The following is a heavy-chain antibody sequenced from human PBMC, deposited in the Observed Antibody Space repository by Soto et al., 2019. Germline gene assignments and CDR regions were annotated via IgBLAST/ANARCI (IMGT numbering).Heavy chain of an antibody. Sequence: PGGSLRLSCAASGFTFSSYAMSWVRQAPGKGLEWVSAISGSGGSTYYADSVKGRFTISRDNAKNSLYLQMNSLRAEDTAVYYCARVIWADYDFWSGPRTRDYYMDVWGKGTTVTVSS. CDR2: ISGSGGST. V-gene: IGHV3-23*01. CDR1: GFTFSSYA. CDR3: ARVIWADYDFWSGPRTRDYYMDV. D-gene: IGHD3-3*01. J-gene: IGHJ6*03.